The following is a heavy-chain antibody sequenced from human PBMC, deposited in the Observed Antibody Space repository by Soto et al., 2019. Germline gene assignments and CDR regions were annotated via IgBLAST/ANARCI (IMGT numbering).Heavy chain of an antibody. CDR1: GGTFSSYT. D-gene: IGHD3-3*01. J-gene: IGHJ3*02. Sequence: SVKVSCKASGGTFSSYTISWVRQAPGQGLEWMGRIIPILGIANYAQKFQGRVTITADKSTSTAYMELSSLRSEDTAVYYCASSDFCLMRCQPPSAFDIWGQGTMVT. CDR2: IIPILGIA. V-gene: IGHV1-69*02. CDR3: ASSDFCLMRCQPPSAFDI.